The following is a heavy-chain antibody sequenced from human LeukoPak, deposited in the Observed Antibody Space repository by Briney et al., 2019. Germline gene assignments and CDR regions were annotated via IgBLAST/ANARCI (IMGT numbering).Heavy chain of an antibody. CDR2: IYYSGST. CDR3: ARGVYVWGSYRGYYFDY. J-gene: IGHJ4*02. CDR1: GGSISSSSYY. D-gene: IGHD3-16*02. V-gene: IGHV4-39*07. Sequence: PSETLSLTCTVSGGSISSSSYYWGWIRQPPGKGLEWIGSIYYSGSTYYNPSLKSRVTISVDTSKNQFSLKLSSVTAADTAVYYCARGVYVWGSYRGYYFDYWGQGTLVTVSS.